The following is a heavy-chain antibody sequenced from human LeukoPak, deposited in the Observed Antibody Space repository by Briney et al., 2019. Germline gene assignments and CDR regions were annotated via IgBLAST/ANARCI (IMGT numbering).Heavy chain of an antibody. CDR1: GFRFSNYG. CDR3: AAGSTTCNSCGWFDP. CDR2: ISFDGSNK. D-gene: IGHD2-2*01. J-gene: IGHJ5*02. Sequence: GGSLRLSCAASGFRFSNYGMHWFRQAPGKGLEWVAVISFDGSNKYYPDSVKGRFTISRDNSKNSLYLQMNSLRAEDTAVYYCAAGSTTCNSCGWFDPWGQGTLVTVSS. V-gene: IGHV3-30*03.